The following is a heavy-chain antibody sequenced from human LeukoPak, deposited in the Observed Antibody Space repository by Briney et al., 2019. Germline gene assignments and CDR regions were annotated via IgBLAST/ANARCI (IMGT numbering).Heavy chain of an antibody. Sequence: PGGSLRLSCAASGFTFSSYAMSWVRQAPGKGLEWVSAISGSGGSTYYADSVKGRFTISRDNSKNTLYLQMNSLKTEDTAVYYCTTLVIAAASIWGQGTMVTVSS. CDR2: ISGSGGST. V-gene: IGHV3-23*01. CDR1: GFTFSSYA. CDR3: TTLVIAAASI. J-gene: IGHJ3*02. D-gene: IGHD6-13*01.